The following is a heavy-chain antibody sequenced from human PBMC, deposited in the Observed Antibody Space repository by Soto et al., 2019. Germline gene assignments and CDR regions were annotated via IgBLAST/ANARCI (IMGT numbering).Heavy chain of an antibody. CDR3: ARARWYDAFDV. CDR2: IFHGGNT. J-gene: IGHJ3*01. V-gene: IGHV4-38-2*01. Sequence: SETLSLTCAVSGFFISSGNYWGWIRKPPGKGLEWIGSIFHGGNTYYNPSLKSRVTISVDMSKNQFSLKLNSVTTADTAVYYCARARWYDAFDVWGQGTVVTVSS. CDR1: GFFISSGNY. D-gene: IGHD2-15*01.